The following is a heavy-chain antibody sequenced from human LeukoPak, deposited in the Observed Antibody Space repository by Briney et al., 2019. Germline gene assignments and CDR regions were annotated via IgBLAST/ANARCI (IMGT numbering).Heavy chain of an antibody. CDR2: INHSGST. D-gene: IGHD3-16*01. V-gene: IGHV4-34*01. CDR3: ARGSDTWGPFDY. CDR1: GGSFSGYY. J-gene: IGHJ4*02. Sequence: PSETLSLTCAVYGGSFSGYYWSWIRQPPGKGLEWIGEINHSGSTNYNPSLKSRVTISVDTSKNQFSLKLSSVTAADTAVYYCARGSDTWGPFDYRGQGTLVTVYS.